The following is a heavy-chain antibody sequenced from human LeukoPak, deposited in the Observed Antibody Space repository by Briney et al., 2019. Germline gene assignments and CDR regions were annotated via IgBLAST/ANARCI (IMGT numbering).Heavy chain of an antibody. D-gene: IGHD2-8*02. J-gene: IGHJ4*02. Sequence: ASVKVSCKASGYTFTSYDINWVRQATGQGLEWMGWMNPNSGNTGYAQKFQGRVTMTRNTSISTAYMELSSLRSEDTAVYYCARGRSGSGLCKLWGQGTLVTVSS. V-gene: IGHV1-8*01. CDR3: ARGRSGSGLCKL. CDR2: MNPNSGNT. CDR1: GYTFTSYD.